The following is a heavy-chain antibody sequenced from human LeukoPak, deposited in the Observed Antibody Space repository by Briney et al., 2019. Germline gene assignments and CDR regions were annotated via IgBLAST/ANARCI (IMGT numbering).Heavy chain of an antibody. CDR3: ARPQGPREAHSYFDY. V-gene: IGHV3-30-3*01. CDR2: ISYDGSNK. CDR1: GFTYSSYA. J-gene: IGHJ4*02. Sequence: PGRSLRLSCAASGFTYSSYAMHWVRQAPGKGLEWVAVISYDGSNKYYADSVKGRFTISRDNSKSTLYLQMNSLRAEDTAVYYCARPQGPREAHSYFDYWGQGTLVTVSS.